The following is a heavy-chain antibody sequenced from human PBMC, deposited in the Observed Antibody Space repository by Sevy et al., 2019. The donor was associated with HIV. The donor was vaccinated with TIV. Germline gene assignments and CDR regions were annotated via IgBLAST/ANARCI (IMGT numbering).Heavy chain of an antibody. V-gene: IGHV4-34*01. Sequence: SETLSLTCAVYGGSFSGYYWSWIRQPPGKGLEWIGEINHSGSTNYNPSLKSRVTISVDTSKNQFSLKLSSVTAADTAVYYWARGGGIAAHSPPPHYYYGMDVWGQGTTVTVSS. J-gene: IGHJ6*02. CDR3: ARGGGIAAHSPPPHYYYGMDV. CDR1: GGSFSGYY. CDR2: INHSGST. D-gene: IGHD6-13*01.